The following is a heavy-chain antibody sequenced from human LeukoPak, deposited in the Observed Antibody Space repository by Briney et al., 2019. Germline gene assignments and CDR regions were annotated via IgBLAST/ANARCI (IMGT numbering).Heavy chain of an antibody. V-gene: IGHV4-59*01. Sequence: SETLSLTXTVSGGSISSYYWSWIRQPPGKGLEWIGHIYYSGSTNYNPSLKSRVTISVATSQNQFSLKLSSVTAADTAVYYCARGQTTVTTLENYFDYWGQGTLVTVSS. D-gene: IGHD4-17*01. CDR2: IYYSGST. J-gene: IGHJ4*02. CDR1: GGSISSYY. CDR3: ARGQTTVTTLENYFDY.